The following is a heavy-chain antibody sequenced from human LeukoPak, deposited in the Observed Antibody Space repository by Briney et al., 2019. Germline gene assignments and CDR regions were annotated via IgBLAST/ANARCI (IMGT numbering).Heavy chain of an antibody. CDR2: ISSSGSTI. V-gene: IGHV3-48*02. CDR3: ATVAMEDWYFDL. J-gene: IGHJ2*01. CDR1: GFTFRSYS. Sequence: GGSLRLSCVASGFTFRSYSMNWVRQAPGKGLEWVSYISSSGSTIYYADAVKGRFTISRDNAKNSLYLQMGSLRDEDTAVYYCATVAMEDWYFDLWGRGTLVTVSS. D-gene: IGHD5-18*01.